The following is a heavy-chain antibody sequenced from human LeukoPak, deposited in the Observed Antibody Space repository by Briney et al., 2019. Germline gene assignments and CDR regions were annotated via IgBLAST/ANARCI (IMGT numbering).Heavy chain of an antibody. CDR1: GFTFSDYY. D-gene: IGHD6-13*01. J-gene: IGHJ4*02. V-gene: IGHV3-11*06. CDR3: ARGWKTEAGIFDY. Sequence: PGGSLRLSCTVSGFTFSDYYMSWIRQAPGKGLEWVAYISNSRGYANYADSVKGRFTISRDNAKNSLYLQINSLRAEDTAVYFCARGWKTEAGIFDYWGQGTLVTVSS. CDR2: ISNSRGYA.